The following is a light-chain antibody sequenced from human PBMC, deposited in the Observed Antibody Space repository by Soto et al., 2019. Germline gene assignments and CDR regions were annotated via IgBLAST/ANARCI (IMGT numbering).Light chain of an antibody. Sequence: EIVLTQSPATLSLSPGERATLSCRASQSVSSYLAWYQQKPGQAPRLLIYDASNRATGIPARFSGSGAGTDFTLTISRQEPEDFAVYYCQQRSNWPSWTFGQGTKVEIK. CDR3: QQRSNWPSWT. V-gene: IGKV3-11*01. CDR1: QSVSSY. CDR2: DAS. J-gene: IGKJ1*01.